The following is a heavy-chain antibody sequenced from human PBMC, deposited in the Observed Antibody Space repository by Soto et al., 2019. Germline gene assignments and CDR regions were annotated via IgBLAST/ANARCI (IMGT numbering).Heavy chain of an antibody. CDR3: VRGGIAGNWFDP. CDR1: GGSITSGGFY. J-gene: IGHJ5*02. D-gene: IGHD6-13*01. Sequence: QVQLQESGPGLVKPSQTLSLTCSVSGGSITSGGFYWSWIRQHPEKGLEWIAYIFHSGSTDFNPSLKGRIITSADTSKNQFSLKLTSVTASDTAVDYCVRGGIAGNWFDPWGQGTLVTVSS. CDR2: IFHSGST. V-gene: IGHV4-31*03.